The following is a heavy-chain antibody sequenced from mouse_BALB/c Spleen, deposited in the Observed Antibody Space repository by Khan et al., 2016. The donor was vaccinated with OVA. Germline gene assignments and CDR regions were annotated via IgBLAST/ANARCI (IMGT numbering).Heavy chain of an antibody. CDR3: TRRNWDVAWFVY. V-gene: IGHV1-5*01. CDR2: IYPGNTDT. D-gene: IGHD4-1*01. J-gene: IGHJ3*01. CDR1: GYTFTSYW. Sequence: EVQLQQSGTVLARPGASVKMSCKASGYTFTSYWMHWVKQRPGQGLEWIGDIYPGNTDTNYNQKFKGKAKLTAVTYTSTAYMELSRLSNEDSAVYYWTRRNWDVAWFVYWGKGTLVTVSA.